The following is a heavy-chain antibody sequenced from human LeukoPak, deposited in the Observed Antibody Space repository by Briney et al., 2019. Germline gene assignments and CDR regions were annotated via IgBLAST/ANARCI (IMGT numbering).Heavy chain of an antibody. CDR2: ISWNSGSI. CDR3: AKSDITMVRGVMNAFDI. J-gene: IGHJ3*02. Sequence: PGRSLRLSCAASGFTFDDYAMHWVRQAPGKGLEWVSGISWNSGSIGYADSVKGRFTISRDNAKNSLYLQMNSLRAEDTALYYCAKSDITMVRGVMNAFDIWGQGTMVTVSS. D-gene: IGHD3-10*01. V-gene: IGHV3-9*01. CDR1: GFTFDDYA.